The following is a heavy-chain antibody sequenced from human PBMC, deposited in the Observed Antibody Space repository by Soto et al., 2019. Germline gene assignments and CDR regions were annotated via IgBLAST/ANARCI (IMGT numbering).Heavy chain of an antibody. CDR3: ARDGMRYNWNYGLPSGWFDP. D-gene: IGHD1-7*01. CDR1: GGSISSYY. J-gene: IGHJ5*02. CDR2: IYYSGST. Sequence: QVQLQESGPGLVKPSETLSLTCTVSGGSISSYYWSWIRQPPGKGLEWIGYIYYSGSTNYNPSLKSRVTISVDTSKNQFSLKLSSVTAADTAVYYCARDGMRYNWNYGLPSGWFDPWGQGTLVTVSS. V-gene: IGHV4-59*01.